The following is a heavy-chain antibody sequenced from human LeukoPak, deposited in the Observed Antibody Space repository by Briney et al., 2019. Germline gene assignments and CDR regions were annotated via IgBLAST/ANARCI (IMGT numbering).Heavy chain of an antibody. CDR2: INHSGSA. J-gene: IGHJ4*02. CDR1: GESLSDYY. Sequence: SETLSLTCAVYGESLSDYYWNWIRQPPGKGLEWIGEINHSGSANYNPSLKSRVTISVDTSKSQFSLKLSSVTAADTAVYYCARGSRWLQLRVDYWGQGPLVTVSS. V-gene: IGHV4-34*01. D-gene: IGHD5-24*01. CDR3: ARGSRWLQLRVDY.